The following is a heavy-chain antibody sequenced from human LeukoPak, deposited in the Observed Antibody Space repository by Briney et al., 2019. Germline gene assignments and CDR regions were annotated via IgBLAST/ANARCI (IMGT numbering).Heavy chain of an antibody. D-gene: IGHD3-10*02. J-gene: IGHJ4*02. CDR3: AKVPFLTTLWSFDY. CDR1: GYTFTGYY. CDR2: INPNSGGT. Sequence: GASVKVSCKASGYTFTGYYMHWVRQAPGQGLEWMGWINPNSGGTNYAQKFQGRVTMTRDTSISTAYMELSSLRAEDTAVYYCAKVPFLTTLWSFDYWGQGTLVTVSS. V-gene: IGHV1-2*02.